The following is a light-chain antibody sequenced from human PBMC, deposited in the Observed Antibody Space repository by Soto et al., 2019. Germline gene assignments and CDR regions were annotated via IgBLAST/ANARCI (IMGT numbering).Light chain of an antibody. J-gene: IGKJ1*01. CDR2: DAA. CDR1: QSVSSW. V-gene: IGKV1-5*01. Sequence: DLQMTQSPSTLSASVGDRVTITCRASQSVSSWLAWYQQKPGKAPKLLIYDAATLKSGVPSRFSGSEARTEFTLTISSLQPDDFATYYCQQYNSYPWTFGQGTKVEVK. CDR3: QQYNSYPWT.